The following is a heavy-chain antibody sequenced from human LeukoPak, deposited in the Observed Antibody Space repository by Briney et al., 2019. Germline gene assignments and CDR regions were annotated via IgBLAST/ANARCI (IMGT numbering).Heavy chain of an antibody. V-gene: IGHV1-2*02. D-gene: IGHD3-10*01. CDR3: ARASDSGSYMAYNWFDP. J-gene: IGHJ5*02. CDR1: GYTFTGYY. CDR2: INPNSGGT. Sequence: ASVKVSCKASGYTFTGYYMHWVRQAPGQGLEWMGWINPNSGGTNYAQKLQGRVTMTRDTSISTAYMELSRLRSDDTAVYYCARASDSGSYMAYNWFDPWGQGTLVTVSS.